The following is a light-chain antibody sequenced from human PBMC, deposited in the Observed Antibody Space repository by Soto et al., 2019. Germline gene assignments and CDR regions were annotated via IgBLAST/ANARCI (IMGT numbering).Light chain of an antibody. CDR2: AAS. CDR3: QQSYSTPWT. V-gene: IGKV1-39*01. J-gene: IGKJ1*01. CDR1: QSISSY. Sequence: DIQMTQSPSSLSASVGDRVTITCRASQSISSYLNWYRQKPGKAPKLLIYAASSLQSGVPSRFSGSGSGTDFTLTISSLQPEDFATYYCQQSYSTPWTCGQGTKVEIK.